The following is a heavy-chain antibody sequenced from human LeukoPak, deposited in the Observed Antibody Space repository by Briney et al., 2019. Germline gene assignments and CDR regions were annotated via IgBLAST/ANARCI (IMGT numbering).Heavy chain of an antibody. V-gene: IGHV3-74*01. D-gene: IGHD5-12*01. J-gene: IGHJ4*02. CDR3: ARVRGSGYDFDFDY. CDR1: GFTFSNYW. Sequence: PGGSLRLSCAASGFTFSNYWMHWVRRAPGKWLVRVSRIKSDGSGTSYAGSLKGHFTISRDNAKNTLYLQMNRLRVEDTAVYYCARVRGSGYDFDFDYWGQGALVTVSS. CDR2: IKSDGSGT.